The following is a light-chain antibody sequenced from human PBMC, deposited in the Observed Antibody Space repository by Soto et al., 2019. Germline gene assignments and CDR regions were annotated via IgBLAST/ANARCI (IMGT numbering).Light chain of an antibody. CDR3: QSYDSSLSGWV. V-gene: IGLV1-40*01. J-gene: IGLJ3*02. CDR2: GNT. Sequence: QAVVTQPPSVSGAPGQRVTVSCIGSSSNIGAGYPVQWYQQVPGTAPKLLIYGNTNRPSGIPDRFSGSKSVTSASLAITGLQAEDEADYYCQSYDSSLSGWVFGGGTKVTVL. CDR1: SSNIGAGYP.